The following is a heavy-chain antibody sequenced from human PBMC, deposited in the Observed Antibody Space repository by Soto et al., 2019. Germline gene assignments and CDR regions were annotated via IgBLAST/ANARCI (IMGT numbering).Heavy chain of an antibody. CDR3: AKVRDDYGGNYFDY. V-gene: IGHV3-23*01. D-gene: IGHD4-17*01. J-gene: IGHJ4*02. Sequence: GGSLRLSCAASGFTFSSYAMSWVRQAPGKGLEWVSAISGSGGSTHYADSVKGRFTISRDNSKNTLYLQMNSLRAEDTAVYYCAKVRDDYGGNYFDYWGQGTLVTVSS. CDR2: ISGSGGST. CDR1: GFTFSSYA.